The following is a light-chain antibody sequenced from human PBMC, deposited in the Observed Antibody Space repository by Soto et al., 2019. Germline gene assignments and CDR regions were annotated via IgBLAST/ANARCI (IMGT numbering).Light chain of an antibody. V-gene: IGKV4-1*01. CDR1: QSVLYSSNNKNY. Sequence: DIVMTQSPDSLAVSLGERATINCKSSQSVLYSSNNKNYLAWYQQKPGQPPKLLIYWASTRESGVPDRVSGSGSGTDFTRTTSTLTAERVEVYYYQQYYSTPLTCGRGTKVDIK. CDR3: QQYYSTPLT. J-gene: IGKJ4*01. CDR2: WAS.